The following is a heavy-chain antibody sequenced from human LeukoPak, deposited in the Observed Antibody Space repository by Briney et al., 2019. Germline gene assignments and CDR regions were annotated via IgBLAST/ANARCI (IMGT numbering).Heavy chain of an antibody. Sequence: SETLSLTCSVSGASINSHYWTWIRQPAGKGLEWIGRIYISGSTNYSPSLKSRVTMSVDTSKNQFSLNLISVTAADTAVYYCARALNPLPGTYYFDYWGQGTLVTVSP. CDR2: IYISGST. CDR1: GASINSHY. D-gene: IGHD2-15*01. CDR3: ARALNPLPGTYYFDY. V-gene: IGHV4-4*07. J-gene: IGHJ4*02.